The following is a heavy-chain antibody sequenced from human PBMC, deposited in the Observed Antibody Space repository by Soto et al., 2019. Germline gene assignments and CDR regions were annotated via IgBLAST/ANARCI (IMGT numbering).Heavy chain of an antibody. J-gene: IGHJ5*02. CDR3: AREEGHERSWFDP. CDR1: GGSFSGYY. V-gene: IGHV4-34*01. CDR2: INHSGST. Sequence: PSETLSLTCAVYGGSFSGYYWSWIRQPPGKGLEWIGEINHSGSTNYNPSLKSRVTISVDTSKNQFSLKLSSVTAADTAVYYCAREEGHERSWFDPWGQGTLVTVSS.